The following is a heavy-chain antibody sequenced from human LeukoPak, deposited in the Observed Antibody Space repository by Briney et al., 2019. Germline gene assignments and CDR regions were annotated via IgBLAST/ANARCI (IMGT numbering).Heavy chain of an antibody. J-gene: IGHJ4*02. V-gene: IGHV4-59*01. D-gene: IGHD1-26*01. CDR1: GGSISSYY. CDR2: IYYSGST. Sequence: PSETPSLTCTVSGGSISSYYWSWIRQPPGKGLEWIGYIYYSGSTNCNPSLKSRVTISVDTSKNQFSLKLSSVTAADTAVYYCARHIWEHSPRFLYFDYWGQGTLVTVSS. CDR3: ARHIWEHSPRFLYFDY.